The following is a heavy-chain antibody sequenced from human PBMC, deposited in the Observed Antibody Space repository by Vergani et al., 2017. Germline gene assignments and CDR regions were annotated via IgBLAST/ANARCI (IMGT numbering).Heavy chain of an antibody. V-gene: IGHV4-39*01. CDR1: GCSISSSSYY. CDR2: IYYSGST. J-gene: IGHJ4*02. Sequence: QVNLQESGPGLVKPSETLSLTCTVSGCSISSSSYYWGWIRQPPGKGLEWIGSIYYSGSTYYNPSLKNRVTISVDTSKNQFSLKLSSVTAADTAVYYCAGGMVRGVIINIDYWGQGTLVTVSS. CDR3: AGGMVRGVIINIDY. D-gene: IGHD3-10*01.